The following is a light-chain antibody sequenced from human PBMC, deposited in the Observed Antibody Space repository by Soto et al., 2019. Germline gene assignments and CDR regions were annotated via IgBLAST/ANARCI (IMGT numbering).Light chain of an antibody. CDR3: QQRNSYPIT. J-gene: IGKJ5*01. Sequence: DIQLTQSPSLLSASVGDRVTITCRASQGIGSYLAWYHQKAGKAPKLLIHTASTLQSGVPSRFNGSGSGTEVTLTITSLQPEDFATYYCQQRNSYPITFGQGTRLEIK. V-gene: IGKV1-9*01. CDR1: QGIGSY. CDR2: TAS.